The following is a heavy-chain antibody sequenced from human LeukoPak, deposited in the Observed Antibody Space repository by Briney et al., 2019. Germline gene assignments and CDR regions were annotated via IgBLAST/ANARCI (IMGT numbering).Heavy chain of an antibody. CDR2: IYYSGST. V-gene: IGHV4-59*08. CDR1: GGSISSYY. Sequence: SETLSLTCTVSGGSISSYYWSWIRQPPGKGLEWIGYIYYSGSTNYNPSLKSRVTISVDTSENQFSLKLSSVTAADTAVYYCARLYYDFWSGYPNWFDPWGQGTLVTVSS. J-gene: IGHJ5*02. CDR3: ARLYYDFWSGYPNWFDP. D-gene: IGHD3-3*01.